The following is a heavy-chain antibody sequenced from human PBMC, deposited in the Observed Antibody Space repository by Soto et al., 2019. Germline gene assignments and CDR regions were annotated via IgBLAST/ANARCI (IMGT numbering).Heavy chain of an antibody. CDR1: GGSISSYY. J-gene: IGHJ4*02. V-gene: IGHV4-59*08. Sequence: PSETLSLTCTVSGGSISSYYWSWIRQPPGKGLEWIGYIYYSGSTNYNPSLKSRVTISVHHSKNQLSLKLSSVNAADTAVYFRASRPGLALDADYWGQGILVTVSS. CDR3: ASRPGLALDADY. D-gene: IGHD5-12*01. CDR2: IYYSGST.